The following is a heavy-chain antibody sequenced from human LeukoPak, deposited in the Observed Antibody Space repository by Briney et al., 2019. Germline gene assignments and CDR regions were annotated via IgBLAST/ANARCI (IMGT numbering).Heavy chain of an antibody. CDR3: ARRRGLSNYYYYYMDV. D-gene: IGHD3/OR15-3a*01. Sequence: SETLSLTCAVYGGSFSGYYWSWIRQPPGKGLEWIGEINHSGSTNYNPSLKSRVTISVDTSKNQFSLKLSSVTAADTAVYYCARRRGLSNYYYYYMDVWGKGTTVTVSS. J-gene: IGHJ6*03. CDR1: GGSFSGYY. V-gene: IGHV4-34*01. CDR2: INHSGST.